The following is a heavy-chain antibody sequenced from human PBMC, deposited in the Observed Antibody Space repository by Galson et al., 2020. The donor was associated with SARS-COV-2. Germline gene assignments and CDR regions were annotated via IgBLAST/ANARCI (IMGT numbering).Heavy chain of an antibody. CDR3: ARDPYSGGWTNYYYFGMDV. J-gene: IGHJ6*02. CDR1: GFAVSDTY. CDR2: LYAGGSA. D-gene: IGHD6-19*01. Sequence: GESLKISCAASGFAVSDTYMSWIRQAPGKGLEWVALLYAGGSASYTGSVKGRFTISRDNSKNSLYLHMNSLRLEDTAIYYCARDPYSGGWTNYYYFGMDVWGQGTTV. V-gene: IGHV3-53*01.